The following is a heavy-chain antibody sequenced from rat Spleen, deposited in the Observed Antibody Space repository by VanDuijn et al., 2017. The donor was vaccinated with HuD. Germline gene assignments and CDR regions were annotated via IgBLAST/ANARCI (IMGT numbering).Heavy chain of an antibody. CDR1: GFTFSDYG. D-gene: IGHD1-2*01. CDR3: ARHAHSSWDWFAY. Sequence: EVQLVESGGGLVQPGRSLKLSCVASGFTFSDYGMNWIRQAPGKGLEWIASINPDGSNTFYPDTVKGRFVISKDNGKNTGYLQMDSLRSEDTATYYCARHAHSSWDWFAYWGQGTLVTVSS. V-gene: IGHV5-35*01. CDR2: INPDGSNT. J-gene: IGHJ3*01.